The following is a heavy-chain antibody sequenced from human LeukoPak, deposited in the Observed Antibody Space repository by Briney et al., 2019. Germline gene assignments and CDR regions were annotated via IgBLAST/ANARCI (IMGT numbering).Heavy chain of an antibody. D-gene: IGHD3-10*01. CDR3: ARGGMVRRVMGAFDI. Sequence: PGGSLRLSCATSGFPFSNYWMSWVRQSPGKGLEWVANINKDGGGKYYVDSVKGRFTVSRDNAKNSLYLQVNSLRAEDTAVFYCARGGMVRRVMGAFDIWGQGTLVTVSS. CDR2: INKDGGGK. CDR1: GFPFSNYW. V-gene: IGHV3-7*01. J-gene: IGHJ3*02.